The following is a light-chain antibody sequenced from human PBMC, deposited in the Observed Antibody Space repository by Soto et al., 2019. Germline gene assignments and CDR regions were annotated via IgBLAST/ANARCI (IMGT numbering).Light chain of an antibody. J-gene: IGKJ2*01. V-gene: IGKV1-39*01. CDR2: AAS. CDR3: QQSYSTLFT. CDR1: QTISSY. Sequence: DLQMTQSPSSLSASVGDRVTITCRASQTISSYLNWYQQKSGEAPKLLIYAASSLQSGVPSRFSGSGSGTDFTLTISSLQPEDFATYYCQQSYSTLFTFGQGTKLEIK.